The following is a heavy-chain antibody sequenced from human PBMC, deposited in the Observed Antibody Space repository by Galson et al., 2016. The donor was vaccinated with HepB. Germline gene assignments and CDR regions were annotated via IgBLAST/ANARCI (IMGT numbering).Heavy chain of an antibody. V-gene: IGHV4-39*01. CDR2: IYYSGSN. J-gene: IGHJ4*02. CDR3: AGPGYETSGYRAGSVDY. D-gene: IGHD3-22*01. CDR1: GSSISSSGYY. Sequence: ETLSLTCTVSGSSISSSGYYWGWIRQPPGKGLEWIGSIYYSGSNYSNPSLKSRATISLDASKNLFSLKLSSATAADTAVYYCAGPGYETSGYRAGSVDYWGQGTLVTVSS.